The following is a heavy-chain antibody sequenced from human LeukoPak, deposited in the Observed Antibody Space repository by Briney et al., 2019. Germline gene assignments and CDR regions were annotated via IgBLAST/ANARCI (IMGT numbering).Heavy chain of an antibody. Sequence: PSETLSLTCTVSGFSISSGYYWGWIRQPPGKGLEWIANIHQSGSTQSTPPLKSRVTISLDTSKNQFSLKLSSVPAADTAVYFCVRDLFGYGPSFDHWGQGTLVSVSS. J-gene: IGHJ4*02. CDR1: GFSISSGYY. CDR2: IHQSGST. V-gene: IGHV4-38-2*02. CDR3: VRDLFGYGPSFDH. D-gene: IGHD5-18*01.